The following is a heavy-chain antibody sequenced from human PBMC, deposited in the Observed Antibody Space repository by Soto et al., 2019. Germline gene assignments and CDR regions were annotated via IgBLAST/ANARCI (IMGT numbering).Heavy chain of an antibody. D-gene: IGHD3-10*01. CDR3: ARRRGEWVSSALYNWFEP. CDR1: GCTLNDFY. J-gene: IGHJ5*02. Sequence: GGSLRLSFSASGCTLNDFYMLWIRQAPGKGLEWISHISGRTNYTKYTDSVKGRFSISRDNAKNSLYLQMDSLRVEDTAIYYCARRRGEWVSSALYNWFEPWGQGTLVTVSS. V-gene: IGHV3-11*06. CDR2: ISGRTNYT.